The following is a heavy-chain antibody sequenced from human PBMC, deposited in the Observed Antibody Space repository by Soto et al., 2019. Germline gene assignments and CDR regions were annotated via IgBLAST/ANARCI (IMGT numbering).Heavy chain of an antibody. J-gene: IGHJ6*02. CDR2: ISYDGSNK. CDR3: ASCSPTIWYYDFWSGYRSPYYYGMDV. V-gene: IGHV3-30-3*01. Sequence: GGSLRLSCAASGFTFSSYAMHWVRQAPGKGLEWAAVISYDGSNKYYADSVKGRFTISRDNSKNTLYLQMNSLRAEDTAVYYCASCSPTIWYYDFWSGYRSPYYYGMDVWGQGTTVTVSS. D-gene: IGHD3-3*01. CDR1: GFTFSSYA.